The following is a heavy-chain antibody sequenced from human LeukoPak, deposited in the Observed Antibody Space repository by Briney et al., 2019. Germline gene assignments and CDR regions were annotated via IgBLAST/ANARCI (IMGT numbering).Heavy chain of an antibody. CDR3: LGYCSGGRCYSGGH. V-gene: IGHV3-23*01. Sequence: PGGSLRPSCAASGFTFSTYAMSWVRQAPGKGLEWVSTVSTSGGSTYYADSVKGRFTISRDNSKNTQYLQMNSLRAEDTAIYYCLGYCSGGRCYSGGHWGQGTLVTVSS. J-gene: IGHJ4*02. D-gene: IGHD2-15*01. CDR1: GFTFSTYA. CDR2: VSTSGGST.